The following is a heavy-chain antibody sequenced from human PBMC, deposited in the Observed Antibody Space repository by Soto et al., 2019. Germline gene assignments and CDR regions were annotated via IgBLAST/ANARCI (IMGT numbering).Heavy chain of an antibody. CDR3: ARGTRERQWLACF. CDR2: IIPIFGTA. V-gene: IGHV1-69*13. D-gene: IGHD6-19*01. J-gene: IGHJ4*02. Sequence: EASVKVSCKASGGTFSSYAISWVRQAPGQGLEWMGGIIPIFGTANYAQKFQGRVTITADESTSTAYMELSSLRSEDTAVYYCARGTRERQWLACFWGQGTLVTVSS. CDR1: GGTFSSYA.